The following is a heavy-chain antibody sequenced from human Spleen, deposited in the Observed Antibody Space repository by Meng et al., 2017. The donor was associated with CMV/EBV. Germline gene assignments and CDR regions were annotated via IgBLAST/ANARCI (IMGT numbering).Heavy chain of an antibody. CDR1: SISSSNW. CDR3: ARVKWFGEFPYYYGMDV. V-gene: IGHV4-4*02. Sequence: SISSSNWWSWVRQPPGKGLEWIGEIYHSGSTNYNPSLKSRVTISVDKSKNQFSLKLSSVTAADTAVYYCARVKWFGEFPYYYGMDVWGQGTTVTVSS. CDR2: IYHSGST. J-gene: IGHJ6*02. D-gene: IGHD3-10*01.